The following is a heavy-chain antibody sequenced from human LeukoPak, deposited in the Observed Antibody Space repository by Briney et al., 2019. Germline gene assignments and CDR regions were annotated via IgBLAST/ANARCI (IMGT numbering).Heavy chain of an antibody. CDR2: INHSGST. Sequence: SETLSLTCAVYGGSFSGYYWSWIRQPPGKGLEWIGEINHSGSTNYNPSLKSRVTIPVDTSKNQFSLKLSSVTAADTAVYYCARAAIVVVVAARNWFDPWGQGTLVTVSS. CDR3: ARAAIVVVVAARNWFDP. D-gene: IGHD2-15*01. V-gene: IGHV4-34*01. CDR1: GGSFSGYY. J-gene: IGHJ5*02.